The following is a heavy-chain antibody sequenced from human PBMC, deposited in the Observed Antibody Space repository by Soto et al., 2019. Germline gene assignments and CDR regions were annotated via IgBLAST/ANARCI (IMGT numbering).Heavy chain of an antibody. CDR3: ARTSSSRRFAFDI. CDR2: ISSSSSYI. V-gene: IGHV3-21*01. Sequence: EVQLVESGGGLVKPGGSLRLSCAASGFTFSSYSMNWVRQAPGKGLEWVSSISSSSSYIYYADSGKGRFTISRDNAKNSLYLQMNSLRAEDTAVYYCARTSSSRRFAFDIWGQGTMVTVSS. D-gene: IGHD6-6*01. CDR1: GFTFSSYS. J-gene: IGHJ3*02.